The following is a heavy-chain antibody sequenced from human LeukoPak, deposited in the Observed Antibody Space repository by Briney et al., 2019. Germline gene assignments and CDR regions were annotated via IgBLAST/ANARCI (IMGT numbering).Heavy chain of an antibody. CDR1: GGSISSGDYY. Sequence: SETLSLTCTVSGGSISSGDYYWSWIRQPPGKGLEWIGYIYYSGSTYYNPSLKSRVTISVDTSKDQFSLKLSSVTAADTAVYYCARAGSGYSYGYTDYWGQGTLVTVSS. D-gene: IGHD5-18*01. V-gene: IGHV4-30-4*01. CDR3: ARAGSGYSYGYTDY. J-gene: IGHJ4*02. CDR2: IYYSGST.